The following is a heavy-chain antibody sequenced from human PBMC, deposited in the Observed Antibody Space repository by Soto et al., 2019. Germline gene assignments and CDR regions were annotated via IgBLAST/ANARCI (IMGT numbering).Heavy chain of an antibody. D-gene: IGHD6-13*01. CDR2: ISYDGSNK. CDR1: GFTFSSYA. Sequence: GGSLRLSCAASGFTFSSYAMHWVRQAPGKGLEWVAVISYDGSNKYYADSVKGRFTISRDNSKNTLYLQMNSLRAEDTAVYYCARETRIAAAGLVFDYWGQGTLVTVYS. J-gene: IGHJ4*02. V-gene: IGHV3-30-3*01. CDR3: ARETRIAAAGLVFDY.